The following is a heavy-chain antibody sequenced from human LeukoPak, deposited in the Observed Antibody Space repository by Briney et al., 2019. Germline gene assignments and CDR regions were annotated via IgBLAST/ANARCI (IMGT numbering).Heavy chain of an antibody. Sequence: SQTLSLTCTVSGGSISSGDYYWSWIRQPPGKGLEWIGYIYYSGSTYYNPSLKSRVTISVDTSKTQFSLKLSSVTAADTAVYYCARGSGDSSGCFDYWGQGTLVTASS. V-gene: IGHV4-30-4*01. CDR1: GGSISSGDYY. CDR3: ARGSGDSSGCFDY. CDR2: IYYSGST. J-gene: IGHJ4*02. D-gene: IGHD3-22*01.